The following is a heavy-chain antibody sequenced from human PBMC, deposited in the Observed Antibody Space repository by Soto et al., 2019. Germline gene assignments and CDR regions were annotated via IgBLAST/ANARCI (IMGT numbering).Heavy chain of an antibody. CDR1: GDSISSDDYY. CDR3: ARVRSYGMDV. D-gene: IGHD4-17*01. Sequence: SETLSLTCTVSGDSISSDDYYWSWTRQPPGKGLEWIGYIYYRGSPYYNASLESRVIISLDTSKNQFSLMLSSVTAADTAVYYCARVRSYGMDVWGQGTTVTVSS. V-gene: IGHV4-30-4*01. J-gene: IGHJ6*02. CDR2: IYYRGSP.